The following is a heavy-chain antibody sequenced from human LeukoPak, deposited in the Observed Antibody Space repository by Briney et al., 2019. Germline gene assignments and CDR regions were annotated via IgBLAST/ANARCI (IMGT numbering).Heavy chain of an antibody. J-gene: IGHJ6*03. CDR1: GLTLSRYA. CDR2: ISPTGDST. Sequence: PGGSLRLSCGASGLTLSRYAVSWVRQDPGRGLEWVSYISPTGDSTLNAEPVKGRFSVSRDNSKNMVYLQMDGLRAEDTATYFCVRKFYFYMDVWGKGTTVTVSS. V-gene: IGHV3-23*01. CDR3: VRKFYFYMDV.